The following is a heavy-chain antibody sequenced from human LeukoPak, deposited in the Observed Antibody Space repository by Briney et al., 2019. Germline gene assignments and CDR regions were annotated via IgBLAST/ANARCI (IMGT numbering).Heavy chain of an antibody. CDR1: GGSISSSAYY. D-gene: IGHD3-10*01. CDR3: ARMSGARGDLERVSFDY. Sequence: SETLSLTCSVSGGSISSSAYYWGWIRQPPGKGLEWIGTIYYSGSAYYNPSLKSRVTVSIDTSKNQFSLTLSSVTAADTAVYYCARMSGARGDLERVSFDYWGQGTLVTVSS. J-gene: IGHJ4*02. V-gene: IGHV4-39*07. CDR2: IYYSGSA.